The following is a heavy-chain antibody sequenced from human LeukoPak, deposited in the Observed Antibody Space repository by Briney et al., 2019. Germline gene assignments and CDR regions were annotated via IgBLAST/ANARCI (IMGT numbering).Heavy chain of an antibody. V-gene: IGHV3-23*01. D-gene: IGHD4-11*01. CDR2: ISGSGGST. J-gene: IGHJ5*02. CDR1: GFTFSSYA. Sequence: PGGSLRLSCAASGFTFSSYAMSWVRQTPGKGLEWVSAISGSGGSTYYADSVKGRFTISRDNAKNSLYLQMNSLRAEDTAVYYCARVWGSSNRQGWFDPWGQGTLVTISS. CDR3: ARVWGSSNRQGWFDP.